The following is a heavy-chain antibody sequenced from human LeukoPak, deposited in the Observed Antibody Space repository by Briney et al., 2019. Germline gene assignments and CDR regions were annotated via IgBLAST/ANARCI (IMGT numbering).Heavy chain of an antibody. Sequence: SETLSLTCSVSGGSVSSGISYWSWIRPPPGEGLEWIAYISDSGGSDYNPSPRGRVNISLDTSKNQFSLRLTSVTAAGTAVYYCARVPAGGTGPDYWGQGTLVTVSS. CDR2: ISDSGGS. D-gene: IGHD6-13*01. CDR1: GGSVSSGISY. V-gene: IGHV4-61*01. CDR3: ARVPAGGTGPDY. J-gene: IGHJ4*02.